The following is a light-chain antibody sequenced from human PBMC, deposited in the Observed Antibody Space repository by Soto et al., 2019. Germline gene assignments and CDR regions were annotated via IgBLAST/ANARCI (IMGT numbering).Light chain of an antibody. CDR2: EVT. CDR1: GSDVGGYDY. CDR3: SSYTSSSTYV. V-gene: IGLV2-14*01. Sequence: QSVLTQPASVSGSPGQSITISCTGTGSDVGGYDYVSWYQHHPGKAPKVMIYEVTNWPSGVSNRFSGSKSGNTASLTISGLLAGDEADYYCSSYTSSSTYVFGTGTKVTVL. J-gene: IGLJ1*01.